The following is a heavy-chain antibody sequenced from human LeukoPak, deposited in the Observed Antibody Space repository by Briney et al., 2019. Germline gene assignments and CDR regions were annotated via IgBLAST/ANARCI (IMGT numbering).Heavy chain of an antibody. Sequence: GGSLRLSCEASGFSFSSYWMPWVRQAPGEGPVWVSLIRSDGTSTSYADSVKGRFTISRDNAKNTVYLQMNSLRAEDTAVYYCARDLGSGTPLDCRGQGTLVTVSS. J-gene: IGHJ4*02. CDR3: ARDLGSGTPLDC. CDR2: IRSDGTST. CDR1: GFSFSSYW. D-gene: IGHD1-7*01. V-gene: IGHV3-74*01.